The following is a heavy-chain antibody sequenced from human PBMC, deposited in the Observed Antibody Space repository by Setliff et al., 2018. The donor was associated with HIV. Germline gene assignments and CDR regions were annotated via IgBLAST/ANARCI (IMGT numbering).Heavy chain of an antibody. D-gene: IGHD3-3*01. CDR3: ARGSRQLTIFGVVFKTNYHFMDV. CDR2: INHDRTT. CDR1: GGSFSGYY. J-gene: IGHJ6*03. V-gene: IGHV4-34*01. Sequence: SETLSLTCAVYGGSFSGYYWSWIRQPPGKGLGWIGEINHDRTTNYNPSLKSRVTISVDTSKNQFSLTLNSVTAADTAVYYCARGSRQLTIFGVVFKTNYHFMDVWGKGTAVTVSS.